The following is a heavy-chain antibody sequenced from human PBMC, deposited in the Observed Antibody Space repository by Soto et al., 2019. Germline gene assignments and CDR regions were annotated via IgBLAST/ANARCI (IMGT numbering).Heavy chain of an antibody. Sequence: SVKVSCKASGGTFSSYSISWVRQAPGQGLEWMGGIIPIFGTANYAQKFQGRVTITADESTSTAYMELSSLRSEDTAVYYCARQIGSPYSSGWYGGYWGQGTLVTVSS. CDR2: IIPIFGTA. V-gene: IGHV1-69*13. D-gene: IGHD6-19*01. CDR3: ARQIGSPYSSGWYGGY. CDR1: GGTFSSYS. J-gene: IGHJ4*02.